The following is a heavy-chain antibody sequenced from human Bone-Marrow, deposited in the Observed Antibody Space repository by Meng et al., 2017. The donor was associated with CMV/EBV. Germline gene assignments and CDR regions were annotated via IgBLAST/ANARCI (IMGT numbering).Heavy chain of an antibody. CDR1: GYSFTTYW. CDR2: IYPGDSDT. J-gene: IGHJ4*02. Sequence: KVSCKGSGYSFTTYWIGWVRQMPEKGLEWMGIIYPGDSDTRYSPSFQGQVTISADKSISTAYLQWSSLKASDTAMYYCARQVVPAATPIDWGQGTLVTVSS. D-gene: IGHD2-2*01. CDR3: ARQVVPAATPID. V-gene: IGHV5-51*01.